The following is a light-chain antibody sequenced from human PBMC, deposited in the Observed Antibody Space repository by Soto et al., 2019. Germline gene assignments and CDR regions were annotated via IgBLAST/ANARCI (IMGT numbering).Light chain of an antibody. J-gene: IGKJ5*01. Sequence: EIVLTQSPATLSVSPGERATLSCMASQSVNSNLAWYQQKPGQAPRLLIYRASTRATGISGSFSGSGSGTEFTLTISSLQSEDFAVYYCQQYNNWPRTFGQGTRLEIK. CDR3: QQYNNWPRT. CDR1: QSVNSN. CDR2: RAS. V-gene: IGKV3-15*01.